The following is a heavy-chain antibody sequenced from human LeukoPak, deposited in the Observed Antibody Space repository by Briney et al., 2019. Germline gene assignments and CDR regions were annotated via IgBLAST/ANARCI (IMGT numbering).Heavy chain of an antibody. CDR3: AREGCSGGSCYYGMDV. V-gene: IGHV3-30-3*01. D-gene: IGHD2-15*01. Sequence: GGSLRLSCAASGFTFSSYAMHWVRQAPGKGLEWVAVISYDGSNKYYADSAKGRFTISRDNSKNTLYLQMNSLRAEDTAVYYCAREGCSGGSCYYGMDVWGQGTTVTVSS. CDR1: GFTFSSYA. J-gene: IGHJ6*02. CDR2: ISYDGSNK.